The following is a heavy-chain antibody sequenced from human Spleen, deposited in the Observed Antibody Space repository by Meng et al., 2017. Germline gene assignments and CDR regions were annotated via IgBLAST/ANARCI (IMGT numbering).Heavy chain of an antibody. Sequence: GESLKISCAASGFSVSHNYMSWVRQAPGKGLEWVSVIYSGGNTYYADSVKGRFTISRDNSKNTVFLQINSLRAEDTAVYYCARSPFDKYDSSALPLDYWGQGTLVTVSS. D-gene: IGHD3-22*01. J-gene: IGHJ4*02. CDR3: ARSPFDKYDSSALPLDY. CDR2: IYSGGNT. CDR1: GFSVSHNY. V-gene: IGHV3-66*02.